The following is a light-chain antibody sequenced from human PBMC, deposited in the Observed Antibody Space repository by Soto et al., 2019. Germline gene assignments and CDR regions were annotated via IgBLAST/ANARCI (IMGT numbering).Light chain of an antibody. J-gene: IGKJ1*01. Sequence: DIQMTQTPSSLSASVGDRVTITCQASQDINNCLNWYHQKPGKAPKLLIFDASSLYTGVPSRFSGSGSGTEFTLTISSLQSEDFAVYYCQQYNNWPRTFGQGTKVDIK. CDR3: QQYNNWPRT. V-gene: IGKV1-33*01. CDR2: DAS. CDR1: QDINNC.